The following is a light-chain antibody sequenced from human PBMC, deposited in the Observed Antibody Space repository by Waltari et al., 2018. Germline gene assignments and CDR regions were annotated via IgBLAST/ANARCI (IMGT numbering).Light chain of an antibody. J-gene: IGKJ1*01. V-gene: IGKV1-5*03. Sequence: DIQMTHSPSTLSASVGDRVTITCRASQSISSWLAWYQQKPGKAPKLLIYEAFCLESGVPSRFSGSGSGTEFTLTISSLQPDDFATYYRQQYNSYSLTFGQRTKVEIK. CDR2: EAF. CDR3: QQYNSYSLT. CDR1: QSISSW.